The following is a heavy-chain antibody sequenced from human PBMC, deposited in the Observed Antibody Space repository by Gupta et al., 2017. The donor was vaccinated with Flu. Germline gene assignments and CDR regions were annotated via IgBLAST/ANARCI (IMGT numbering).Heavy chain of an antibody. J-gene: IGHJ6*02. V-gene: IGHV3-30*18. CDR2: MSHDGSSE. CDR1: GSSFSNYG. CDR3: AKDWKWNYNIYGMNV. Sequence: QERVVESGGGVVQPGRSLRLSCAASGSSFSNYGMPWVRQAPGKGLEWVADMSHDGSSENYADSVKGRFTISRDNSKNTLYLQMNSLRTEDTAVYHCAKDWKWNYNIYGMNVWGQGTTVTVSS. D-gene: IGHD3-9*01.